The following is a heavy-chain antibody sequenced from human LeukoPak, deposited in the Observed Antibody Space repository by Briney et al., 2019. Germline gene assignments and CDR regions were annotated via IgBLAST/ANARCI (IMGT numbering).Heavy chain of an antibody. CDR1: GFTFSSYW. J-gene: IGHJ5*02. V-gene: IGHV3-7*01. D-gene: IGHD6-19*01. CDR2: IKQDGSEK. Sequence: GGSLRLSCAASGFTFSSYWMSWVRQAPGKGLEWVANIKQDGSEKYYVDSVKGRFTISRDNAKDSLYLQMNSQRAEDTAVYYCARESSSGWYWFDPWGQGTLVTVSS. CDR3: ARESSSGWYWFDP.